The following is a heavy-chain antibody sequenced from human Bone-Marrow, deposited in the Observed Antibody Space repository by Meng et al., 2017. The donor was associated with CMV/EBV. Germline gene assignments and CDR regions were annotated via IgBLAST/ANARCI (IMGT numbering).Heavy chain of an antibody. V-gene: IGHV1-2*02. J-gene: IGHJ6*02. CDR2: INPNSGGT. Sequence: ASGKVSCKASGYTFTGYYMHWVRQAPGQGLEWMGWINPNSGGTNYAQKFQGRVTMTRDTSISTAYMELSRLRSDDTAVYYCAIQFVVVPAAIRTEYYYYYGMDVWGQGTTVTVSS. CDR3: AIQFVVVPAAIRTEYYYYYGMDV. CDR1: GYTFTGYY. D-gene: IGHD2-2*01.